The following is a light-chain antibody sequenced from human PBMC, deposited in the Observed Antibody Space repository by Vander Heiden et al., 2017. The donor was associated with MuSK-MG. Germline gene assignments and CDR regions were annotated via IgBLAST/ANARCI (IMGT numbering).Light chain of an antibody. CDR3: QQRSNWHPVGT. J-gene: IGKJ4*01. V-gene: IGKV3-11*01. Sequence: EIVLTQSPATLSLSPGERATLSCRASQSVSSYLAWYQQKPGQAPRLLIYDASNRATGIKARFSGSGYGTDFTLTISSLEPEDFAVYYCQQRSNWHPVGTFGGGTKVEIK. CDR2: DAS. CDR1: QSVSSY.